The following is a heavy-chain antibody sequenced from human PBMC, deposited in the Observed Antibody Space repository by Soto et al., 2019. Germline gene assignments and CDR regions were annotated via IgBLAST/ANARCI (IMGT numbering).Heavy chain of an antibody. J-gene: IGHJ4*02. D-gene: IGHD1-26*01. CDR2: ISRDGSYT. CDR3: TTLGGELPHRDY. V-gene: IGHV3-74*01. CDR1: GKAVRNLP. Sequence: EVQLVESGGGLVQPGGALRPSFSAPGKAVRNLPVPWVRQAPGKGLVWVSLISRDGSYTDYADSVKGRFTISRDNAKNTLYLQMHSLRVEDTAVYYCTTLGGELPHRDYWGQGTLVTVSS.